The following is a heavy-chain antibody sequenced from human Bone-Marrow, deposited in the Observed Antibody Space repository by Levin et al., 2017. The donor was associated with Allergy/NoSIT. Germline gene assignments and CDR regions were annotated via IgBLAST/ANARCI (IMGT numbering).Heavy chain of an antibody. V-gene: IGHV1-18*04. CDR1: GYRFSNYG. CDR3: ARENRYAQNLRTGFDP. CDR2: ISVYNGYT. Sequence: GESLKISCKATGYRFSNYGITWVRQAPGQGLEWMGWISVYNGYTSYAQKFQGRVTMTTDTSTSTAYMELRSLRPDDTATYYCARENRYAQNLRTGFDPWGQGTLVTVSS. J-gene: IGHJ5*02. D-gene: IGHD1-7*01.